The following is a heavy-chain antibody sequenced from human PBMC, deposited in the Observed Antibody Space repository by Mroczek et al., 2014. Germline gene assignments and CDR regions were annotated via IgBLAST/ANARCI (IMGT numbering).Heavy chain of an antibody. CDR3: ARAKIVVVPAPIKYYYYYMDV. CDR1: GFTFSGYY. CDR2: ISSSGNNT. J-gene: IGHJ6*03. Sequence: QVQLVESGGGLVKPGGSLRLSCAASGFTFSGYYMSWIRQAPGKGLEWVSYISSSGNNTYYAVSVKGRFTFSRDNAKNSLYLQMNSLRADDTAVYYCARAKIVVVPAPIKYYYYYMDVWGKGTTVTVSS. D-gene: IGHD2-2*02. V-gene: IGHV3-11*01.